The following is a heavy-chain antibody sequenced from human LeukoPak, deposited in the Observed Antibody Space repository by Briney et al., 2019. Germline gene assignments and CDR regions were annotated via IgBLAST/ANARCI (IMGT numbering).Heavy chain of an antibody. D-gene: IGHD6-19*01. CDR1: GFTFSSYA. CDR2: ISYDGSNK. V-gene: IGHV3-30*04. Sequence: SGGSLRLSCAASGFTFSSYAMHWVRQAPGKGLEWVAVISYDGSNKYYADSVKGRFTISRDNSKNTLYLQMNSLRAEDTAVYYCARDSSGSLGYYYYGMDVWGQGTTVTVSS. CDR3: ARDSSGSLGYYYYGMDV. J-gene: IGHJ6*02.